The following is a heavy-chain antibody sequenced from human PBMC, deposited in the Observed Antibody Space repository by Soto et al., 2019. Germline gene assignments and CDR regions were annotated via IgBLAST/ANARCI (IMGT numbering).Heavy chain of an antibody. D-gene: IGHD3-3*01. J-gene: IGHJ3*02. V-gene: IGHV1-69*02. Sequence: QVQLVQSGAEVKKPGSSVKVSCKASGGTFSSYTISWVRQAPGQGLEWMGRIIPILGIANYAQKFQGRATITADKSTSTAYMGVCSLRSEDTSVYYCARAGTGPGVVTVSHNAFDIWGHGTTVTVSS. CDR2: IIPILGIA. CDR1: GGTFSSYT. CDR3: ARAGTGPGVVTVSHNAFDI.